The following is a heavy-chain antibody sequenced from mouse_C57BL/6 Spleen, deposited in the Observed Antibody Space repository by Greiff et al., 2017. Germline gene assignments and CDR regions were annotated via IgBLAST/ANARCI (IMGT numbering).Heavy chain of an antibody. CDR3: ARRDYGYDLYAMDY. CDR1: GYTFTSYW. J-gene: IGHJ4*01. D-gene: IGHD2-2*01. Sequence: QVQLKESGAELVKPGASVKMSCKASGYTFTSYWITWVKQRPGQGLEWIGDIYPGSGSTNYNEKFKSKATLTVDTSSSTAYMQLSSLTSEDSAVYYCARRDYGYDLYAMDYWGQGTSVTVSS. CDR2: IYPGSGST. V-gene: IGHV1-55*01.